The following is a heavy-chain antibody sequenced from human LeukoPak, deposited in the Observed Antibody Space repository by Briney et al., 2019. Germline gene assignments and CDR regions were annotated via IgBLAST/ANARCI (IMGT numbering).Heavy chain of an antibody. CDR3: ARDSNVGATVVPSEFDY. V-gene: IGHV3-11*04. CDR1: GFTFSDYY. D-gene: IGHD1-26*01. Sequence: PGGSLRLSCAASGFTFSDYYMSWIRQAPGKGLEWVSYISSSGSTIYYADSVKGRFTISRDNAKNSLYLQMNSLRAEDTAVYYCARDSNVGATVVPSEFDYWGQGTLVTVSS. J-gene: IGHJ4*02. CDR2: ISSSGSTI.